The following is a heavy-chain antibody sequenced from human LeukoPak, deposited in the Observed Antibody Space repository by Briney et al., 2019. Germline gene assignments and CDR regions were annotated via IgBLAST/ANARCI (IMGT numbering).Heavy chain of an antibody. CDR2: IYPGDSDT. V-gene: IGHV5-51*01. Sequence: GEALKISRRSSGYNFTSYWIGRVRQRPGKGLEWMGIIYPGDSDTRYSPSFQGQVTISADQSINTAYLQWSSLKASDTAMYYCARHSGSYAVGYWGQGTLVTVSS. D-gene: IGHD1-26*01. CDR1: GYNFTSYW. CDR3: ARHSGSYAVGY. J-gene: IGHJ4*02.